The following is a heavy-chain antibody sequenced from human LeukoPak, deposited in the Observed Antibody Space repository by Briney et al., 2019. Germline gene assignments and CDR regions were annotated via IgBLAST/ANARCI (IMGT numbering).Heavy chain of an antibody. V-gene: IGHV3-30*19. Sequence: PGGSLRLSCAASGFTFSSYCMHWVRQAPGKGLVWVAVISHDGSDKHYAASVKGRFTISSDNSKNTLNLQMNSLRPEDTAVYYCVRENSGSLTGHFDNWGQGTLVTVSS. CDR3: VRENSGSLTGHFDN. CDR2: ISHDGSDK. D-gene: IGHD1-26*01. J-gene: IGHJ4*02. CDR1: GFTFSSYC.